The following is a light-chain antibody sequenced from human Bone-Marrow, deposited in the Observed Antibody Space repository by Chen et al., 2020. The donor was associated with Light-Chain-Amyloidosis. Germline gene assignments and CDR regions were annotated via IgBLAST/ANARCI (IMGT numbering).Light chain of an antibody. Sequence: SYELTQPPSVSVSPGQTARITCSGDDLPKKYAYWYQQKPGMSPVLVIHRDTERPSGISERFSGSSSGTTATFTSSGVQAEDEADEHCQSADRSGTYEVIIGGGSKLTVL. CDR2: RDT. CDR3: QSADRSGTYEVI. CDR1: DLPKKY. J-gene: IGLJ2*01. V-gene: IGLV3-25*03.